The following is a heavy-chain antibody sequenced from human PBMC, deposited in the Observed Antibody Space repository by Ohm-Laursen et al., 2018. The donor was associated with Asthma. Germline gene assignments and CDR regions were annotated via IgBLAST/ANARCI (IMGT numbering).Heavy chain of an antibody. J-gene: IGHJ6*02. D-gene: IGHD2-2*01. CDR3: ARDLDCSSTSCYFYYYYGMDV. V-gene: IGHV3-21*01. CDR1: GYTFSRYS. Sequence: SLRLSCAAAGYTFSRYSIHWVRQIPGKGLEWVASISTASSFIYYADSVRGRFTTSRDNARNSVYLQMNSLRAEDTALYYCARDLDCSSTSCYFYYYYGMDVWGQGTTVTVSS. CDR2: ISTASSFI.